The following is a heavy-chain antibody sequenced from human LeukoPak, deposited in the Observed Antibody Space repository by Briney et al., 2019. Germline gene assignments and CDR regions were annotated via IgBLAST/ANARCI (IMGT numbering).Heavy chain of an antibody. J-gene: IGHJ4*02. CDR3: ARGKQLWWNY. V-gene: IGHV4-4*02. CDR1: GGSISNSNW. Sequence: PSETLSLTCAVSGGSISNSNWWSWVRQPPGKGLEWIGEIYHSGSTNYNPSLKSRVTISVDTSKNQFSLKLSSVTAADTAVYYCARGKQLWWNYWGQGTLVTVSS. D-gene: IGHD5-18*01. CDR2: IYHSGST.